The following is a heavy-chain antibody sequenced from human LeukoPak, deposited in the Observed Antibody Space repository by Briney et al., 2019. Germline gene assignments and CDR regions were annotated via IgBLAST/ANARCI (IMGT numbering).Heavy chain of an antibody. D-gene: IGHD3-10*01. CDR3: AREGGYYYGSGNPDHYYYYMDV. CDR1: GFTFSSYA. V-gene: IGHV3-30*04. CDR2: ISYDGSNK. J-gene: IGHJ6*03. Sequence: PGGSLRLSCAASGFTFSSYAMHWVRQAPGKGLEWVAVISYDGSNKYYADSVKGRFTISRDNSKNTLYLQMNSLRAEDTAVYYCAREGGYYYGSGNPDHYYYYMDVWGKGTTVTVSS.